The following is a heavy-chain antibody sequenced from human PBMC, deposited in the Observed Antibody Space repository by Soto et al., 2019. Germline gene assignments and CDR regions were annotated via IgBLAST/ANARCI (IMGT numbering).Heavy chain of an antibody. J-gene: IGHJ4*02. Sequence: SYISSSSSTIYYADSVKGRFTISRDNAKNSLYLQMNSLRAEDTAVYYCAREIYDSSGYYAPFDYWGQGTLVTVSS. CDR2: ISSSSSTI. CDR3: AREIYDSSGYYAPFDY. D-gene: IGHD3-22*01. V-gene: IGHV3-48*01.